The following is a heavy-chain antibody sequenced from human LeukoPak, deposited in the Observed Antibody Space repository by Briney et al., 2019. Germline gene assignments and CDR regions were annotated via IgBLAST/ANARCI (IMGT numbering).Heavy chain of an antibody. V-gene: IGHV4-34*01. J-gene: IGHJ4*02. CDR3: ARGREDSSGWHTDY. CDR1: GGSFSGYY. Sequence: SETLSLTCAVYGGSFSGYYWSWIRQPPGKGLEWIGEINHSGSTNYNPSLKSRVTISVDTSKNQFSPKLSSVTAADTAVYYCARGREDSSGWHTDYWGQGTLVTVSS. CDR2: INHSGST. D-gene: IGHD6-19*01.